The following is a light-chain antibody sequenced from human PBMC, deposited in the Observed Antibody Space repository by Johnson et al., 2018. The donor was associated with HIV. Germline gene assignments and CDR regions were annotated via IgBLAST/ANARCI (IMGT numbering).Light chain of an antibody. CDR3: GIWDASLSPLYV. Sequence: QAVLTQPPSVSAAPGQTVNISCSGNVSNIESYFVSWYQQLPGAAPTLLIYEDNKRPSGIPDRFSGSKSGATATLGITGLQPGDEADYYCGIWDASLSPLYVFGTGTTITVL. J-gene: IGLJ1*01. CDR2: EDN. CDR1: VSNIESYF. V-gene: IGLV1-51*02.